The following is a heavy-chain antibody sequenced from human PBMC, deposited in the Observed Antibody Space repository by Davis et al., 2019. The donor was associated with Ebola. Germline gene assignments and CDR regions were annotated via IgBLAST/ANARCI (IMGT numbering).Heavy chain of an antibody. V-gene: IGHV3-11*06. CDR3: ARGLMTVANLYFDL. Sequence: PGGSLRLSCAASGFTFSDYYMSWIRQAPGKGLEWVSYISSSSYYTNYADLVKGRFTISRDNANNSLYLQMNSLGDEDTDVYYCARGLMTVANLYFDLWGRGTLVTVSS. J-gene: IGHJ2*01. D-gene: IGHD6-19*01. CDR2: ISSSSYYT. CDR1: GFTFSDYY.